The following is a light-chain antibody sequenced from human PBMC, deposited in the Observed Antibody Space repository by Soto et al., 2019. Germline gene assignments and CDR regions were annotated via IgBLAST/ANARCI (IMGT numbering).Light chain of an antibody. J-gene: IGKJ1*01. CDR3: QQYGSSSWT. CDR2: KAS. Sequence: DIQMTQSPSTLSGSVGDRVTITCRASQTISSWLAWYQQKPGKAPRLLIYKASTLKSGVPSRFSGSGSGTEFTLTISRLEAEDFAVYYCQQYGSSSWTFGQRTKVDIK. V-gene: IGKV1-5*03. CDR1: QTISSW.